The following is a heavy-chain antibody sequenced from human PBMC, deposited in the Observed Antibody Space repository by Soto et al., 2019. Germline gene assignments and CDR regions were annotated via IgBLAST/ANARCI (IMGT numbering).Heavy chain of an antibody. J-gene: IGHJ4*02. Sequence: EVQLVESGGGLVQPGRSLRLSCAASGFTFDDYAMHWVRQAPGKGLEWVSGISWNSGSIGYADSVKGRFTISRDNAKNSLYLQMNSLRAEDTALYYCAKATGYYYDSSGFDYWGQGTLVTVSS. D-gene: IGHD3-22*01. CDR1: GFTFDDYA. CDR3: AKATGYYYDSSGFDY. V-gene: IGHV3-9*01. CDR2: ISWNSGSI.